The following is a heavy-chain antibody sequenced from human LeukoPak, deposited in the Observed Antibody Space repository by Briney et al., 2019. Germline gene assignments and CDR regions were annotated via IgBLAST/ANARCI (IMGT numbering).Heavy chain of an antibody. D-gene: IGHD6-13*01. J-gene: IGHJ3*02. V-gene: IGHV3-48*03. CDR2: ISSSGSTI. Sequence: EGSLRLSCAASGFTFSSYEMNWVRQAPGKGLEWVSYISSSGSTIYYADSVKGRFTISRDNAKNSLYLQMNSLRAEDTAVYYCARDRYSTSLDAFDIWGQGTMVTVSS. CDR3: ARDRYSTSLDAFDI. CDR1: GFTFSSYE.